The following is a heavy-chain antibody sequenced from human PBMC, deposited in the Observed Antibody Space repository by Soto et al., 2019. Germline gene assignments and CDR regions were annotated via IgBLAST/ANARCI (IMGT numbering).Heavy chain of an antibody. D-gene: IGHD4-4*01. CDR1: GYTFSVYH. CDR2: VHPNSGGT. V-gene: IGHV1-2*02. J-gene: IGHJ6*02. Sequence: QVHLVQSGAEVKQPGASVKVSCKASGYTFSVYHMHWVRQAPGQGLEWMGWVHPNSGGTNYAQSFEGRVTMTRDTSINTAHMELSRLTSADTAVYYCAKELQRGMDVWGQGTTVTVSS. CDR3: AKELQRGMDV.